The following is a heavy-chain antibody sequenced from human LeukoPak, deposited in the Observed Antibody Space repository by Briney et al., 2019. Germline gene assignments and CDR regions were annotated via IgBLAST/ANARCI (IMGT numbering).Heavy chain of an antibody. D-gene: IGHD6-19*01. Sequence: PGGSLRLSCAASGFTFSSYAMSWVRQAPGKGLDWVSSVSTGGYTYYADSVKGRFTISRDNSKNTLYLQMNSLSAEDTAIYYCAKGHSSGWLPAHWGQGTLVTVSS. CDR1: GFTFSSYA. J-gene: IGHJ4*02. V-gene: IGHV3-23*01. CDR3: AKGHSSGWLPAH. CDR2: VSTGGYT.